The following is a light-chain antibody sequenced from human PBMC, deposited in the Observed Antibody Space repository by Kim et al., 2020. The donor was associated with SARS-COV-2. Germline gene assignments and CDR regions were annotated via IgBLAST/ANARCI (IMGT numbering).Light chain of an antibody. CDR3: NSRDNSADRLGV. J-gene: IGLJ3*02. Sequence: LGQTVRITCQGDSLIKYYGAWYQQKPGQAPILLIYNKNNRPSGIPDRFSGSTSGNTASLTITGAQAEDEADYYCNSRDNSADRLGVFGGGTKLTVL. CDR1: SLIKYY. V-gene: IGLV3-19*01. CDR2: NKN.